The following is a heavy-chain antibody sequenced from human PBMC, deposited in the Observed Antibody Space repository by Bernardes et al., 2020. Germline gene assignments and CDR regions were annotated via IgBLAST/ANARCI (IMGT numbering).Heavy chain of an antibody. D-gene: IGHD3-3*01. V-gene: IGHV3-21*01. J-gene: IGHJ4*02. Sequence: RRSLSPSCAASGFTSSSHSMNWVRQAPAHGLEWVSSTSSSSSYIYYADSVKGRFTISRDNAKNSLYLQMNSLRAEDTAVYYCARDLGRTIFGVVTDYYFDYWGQGTLVTVSS. CDR3: ARDLGRTIFGVVTDYYFDY. CDR1: GFTSSSHS. CDR2: TSSSSSYI.